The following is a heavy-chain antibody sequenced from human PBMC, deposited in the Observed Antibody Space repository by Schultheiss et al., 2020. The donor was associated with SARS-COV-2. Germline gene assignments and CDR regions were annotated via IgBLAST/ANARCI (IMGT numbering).Heavy chain of an antibody. J-gene: IGHJ4*02. CDR2: IYYSGST. D-gene: IGHD6-19*01. Sequence: SETLSLTCSVSGDSISSGSYYWSWIRQPPGKGLEWIGYIYYSGSTTYNPSLKSRVTISVDTSKNQYSLRLSSVTAADTAMYYCARARYSSGWYSGFDYWGQGTLVTVSS. V-gene: IGHV4-61*01. CDR1: GDSISSGSYY. CDR3: ARARYSSGWYSGFDY.